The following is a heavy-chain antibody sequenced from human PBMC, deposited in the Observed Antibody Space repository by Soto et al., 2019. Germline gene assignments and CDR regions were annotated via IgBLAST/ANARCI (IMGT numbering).Heavy chain of an antibody. J-gene: IGHJ3*01. CDR1: GFTFSDNI. Sequence: QVQLVQSGAELKKPGASVNISCTASGFTFSDNIIHWVRQAPGQGLAWMGWINPDTGNTSYSETLQGRDTISRHSAARIAYLELSDLEKEDSAVYVCATARGGVSRLANDAFHVCGQGTMITVSS. CDR3: ATARGGVSRLANDAFHV. CDR2: INPDTGNT. V-gene: IGHV1-3*01. D-gene: IGHD6-19*01.